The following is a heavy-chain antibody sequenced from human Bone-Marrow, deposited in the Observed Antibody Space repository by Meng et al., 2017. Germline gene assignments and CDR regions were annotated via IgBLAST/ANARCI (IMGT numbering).Heavy chain of an antibody. V-gene: IGHV3-11*01. Sequence: GESLKISCAASGFTFSDYYMSWIRQAPGKGLEWVSYISSSGSTIYYADSVKGRFTISRDNAKNSLYLQMNRLRAEDTAVYYCASTKRWWLAKGNDYWGQGTLVTVSS. CDR2: ISSSGSTI. CDR3: ASTKRWWLAKGNDY. J-gene: IGHJ4*02. CDR1: GFTFSDYY. D-gene: IGHD5-12*01.